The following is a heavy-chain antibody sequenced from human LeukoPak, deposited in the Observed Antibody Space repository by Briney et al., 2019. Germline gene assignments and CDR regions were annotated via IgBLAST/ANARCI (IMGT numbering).Heavy chain of an antibody. CDR2: IHYSGSS. CDR1: GDSTGNFY. V-gene: IGHV4-59*03. CDR3: ALAPNSNWFDF. J-gene: IGHJ5*01. D-gene: IGHD2-8*01. Sequence: PSETLSLTCTVSGDSTGNFYWNWIRQSPGKGLEWIGNIHYSGSSVYNPSLKSRGTISIDTSRRQFFLNLNSVTAADTAVYFCALAPNSNWFDFWGPGTLVTVSS.